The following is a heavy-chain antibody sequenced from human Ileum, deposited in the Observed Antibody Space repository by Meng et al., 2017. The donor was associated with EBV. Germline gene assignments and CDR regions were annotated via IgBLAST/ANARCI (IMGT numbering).Heavy chain of an antibody. CDR1: GDSISSDIW. D-gene: IGHD1-7*01. CDR2: VYHRGDT. Sequence: QAALQESGPGLGKPSGTLSLPCTVSGDSISSDIWWSWVRQPPGEGLEWIGEVYHRGDTNYNPSLKSRVDISVDKSKNQFYLSLFSVTAADTAVYYCGRDQGRELINHWGQGTLVTVSS. J-gene: IGHJ4*02. CDR3: GRDQGRELINH. V-gene: IGHV4-4*02.